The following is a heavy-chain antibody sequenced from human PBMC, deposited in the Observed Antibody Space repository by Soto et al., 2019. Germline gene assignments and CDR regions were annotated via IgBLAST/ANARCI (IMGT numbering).Heavy chain of an antibody. Sequence: QLQLVQSGAELRKPGASVKVSCKASGSTFTAYDFNWVRQATGQGLEWMGWMIPRTGDTGFAQKFQGRVNLTRNTTSGTAYMALTRLNSEDTAVYFCARGLGRGRAAYFDFLGQGTLVTVSS. J-gene: IGHJ4*02. V-gene: IGHV1-8*01. CDR2: MIPRTGDT. D-gene: IGHD2-15*01. CDR3: ARGLGRGRAAYFDF. CDR1: GSTFTAYD.